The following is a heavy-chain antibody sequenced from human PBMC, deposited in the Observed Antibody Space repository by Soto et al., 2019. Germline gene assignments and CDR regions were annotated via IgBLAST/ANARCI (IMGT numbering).Heavy chain of an antibody. CDR3: ARDLGILTGYYGIDY. V-gene: IGHV3-74*01. D-gene: IGHD3-9*01. J-gene: IGHJ4*02. CDR1: GFTFSSYW. CDR2: INSDGSST. Sequence: EVQLVESGGGLVQPGGSLRLSCAASGFTFSSYWMHWVLQAPGKGLVWVSRINSDGSSTSYADSVKGRFTISRDNAKNTLYLQMNSLRAEDTAVYYCARDLGILTGYYGIDYWGQGTLVTVSS.